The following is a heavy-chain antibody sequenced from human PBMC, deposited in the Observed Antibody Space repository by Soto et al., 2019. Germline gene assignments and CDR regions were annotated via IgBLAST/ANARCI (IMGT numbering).Heavy chain of an antibody. CDR2: ISWNGGSI. D-gene: IGHD6-13*01. Sequence: EVQLVESGGGLVQPGRSLRLSCAASGFTFDDYAMHWVRQTPGKGLEWVSGISWNGGSIGYADSVKGRFSISRDNAKNSLYLQMNSLRVEDTALYYCTKARETYSTLETGWFDPWGQGTLVTVSS. CDR3: TKARETYSTLETGWFDP. J-gene: IGHJ5*02. V-gene: IGHV3-9*01. CDR1: GFTFDDYA.